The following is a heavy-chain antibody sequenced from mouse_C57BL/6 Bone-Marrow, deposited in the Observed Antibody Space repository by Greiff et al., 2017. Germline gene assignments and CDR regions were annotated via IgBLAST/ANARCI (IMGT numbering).Heavy chain of an antibody. Sequence: QVQLQQPGTELVKPGASVKLSCKASGYTFTSYWMHWVKQRPGQGLEWIGNINPSNGGTNYNEKFTSKATLTVDKSSSTAYMQLSSLTSEDSAVYYCASENDGYYVTFLFAYWGQGTLVTVSA. J-gene: IGHJ3*01. D-gene: IGHD2-3*01. CDR2: INPSNGGT. CDR3: ASENDGYYVTFLFAY. CDR1: GYTFTSYW. V-gene: IGHV1-53*01.